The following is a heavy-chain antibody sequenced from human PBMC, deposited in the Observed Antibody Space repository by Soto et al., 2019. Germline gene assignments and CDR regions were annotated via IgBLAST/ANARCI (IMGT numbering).Heavy chain of an antibody. CDR1: GFTFSSYA. D-gene: IGHD3-9*01. J-gene: IGHJ5*02. CDR3: AKVENGYDILTGDQNWFDP. V-gene: IGHV3-23*01. CDR2: ISGSGGST. Sequence: EVQLLESGGGLVQPGGSLRLSCAASGFTFSSYAMSWVRQAPGKGLEWVSAISGSGGSTYYADSVKGRLTISRDNSKNTLYLQMNSLRAEDTAVYYCAKVENGYDILTGDQNWFDPWGQGTLVTVSS.